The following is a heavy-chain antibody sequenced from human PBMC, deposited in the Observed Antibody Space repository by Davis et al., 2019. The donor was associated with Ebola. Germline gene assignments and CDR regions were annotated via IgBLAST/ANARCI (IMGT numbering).Heavy chain of an antibody. V-gene: IGHV4-4*02. J-gene: IGHJ5*02. D-gene: IGHD3-10*01. CDR2: IYHSGST. CDR1: GGSISSSNW. CDR3: ARTAKMFYYGSGSYINWFDP. Sequence: SETLSLTFGVSGGSISSSNWWSWVRQPPGKGLEWIGEIYHSGSTNYNPSLTSRVTISVDTSKNQFSLKLSSVTAADTAVYYCARTAKMFYYGSGSYINWFDPWGQGTLVTVSS.